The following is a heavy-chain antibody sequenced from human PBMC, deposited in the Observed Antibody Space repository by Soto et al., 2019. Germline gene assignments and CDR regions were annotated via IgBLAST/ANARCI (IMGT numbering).Heavy chain of an antibody. D-gene: IGHD3-3*01. CDR2: INHSGST. CDR1: CGCFMGYY. J-gene: IGHJ6*02. V-gene: IGHV4-34*01. Sequence: PSGTLSLTCAFYCGCFMGYYWSWFRQPPGKGLEWIGEINHSGSTNYNPSLKSRVTISVDTSKNQFSLKLSSVTAADTAVYYCARNGSYYDCWSGYYFGAGMGVCAQGTSVTVSS. CDR3: ARNGSYYDCWSGYYFGAGMGV.